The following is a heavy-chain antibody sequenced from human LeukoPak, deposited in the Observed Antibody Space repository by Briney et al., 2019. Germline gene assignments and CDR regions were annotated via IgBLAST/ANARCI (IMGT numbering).Heavy chain of an antibody. V-gene: IGHV1-24*01. CDR2: FDPEDGET. J-gene: IGHJ6*02. D-gene: IGHD2-2*01. CDR3: ATADHCSSTSCATYYYYYGMDV. Sequence: ASVKVSCKVSGYTLTELSMHRVRQAPGKGLEWMGGFDPEDGETIYAQKFQGRVTMTEDTSTDTAYMELSSLRSEDTAVYYCATADHCSSTSCATYYYYYGMDVWGQGTTVTVSS. CDR1: GYTLTELS.